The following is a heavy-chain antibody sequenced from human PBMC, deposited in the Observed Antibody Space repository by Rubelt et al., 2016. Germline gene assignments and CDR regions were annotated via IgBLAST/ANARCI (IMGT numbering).Heavy chain of an antibody. CDR2: INAGNGNT. V-gene: IGHV1-3*01. Sequence: QVQLVQSGAEVKKPGASVKVSCKASGYTFTSYAMHWVRQAPGQRLEWMGWINAGNGNTTYSPKFQGRVTITRDKSASTAYMELSSLRSEDTAVYYWARSKDTAMVTDADWYFDLWGRGTLVTVSS. CDR1: GYTFTSYA. J-gene: IGHJ2*01. D-gene: IGHD5-18*01. CDR3: ARSKDTAMVTDADWYFDL.